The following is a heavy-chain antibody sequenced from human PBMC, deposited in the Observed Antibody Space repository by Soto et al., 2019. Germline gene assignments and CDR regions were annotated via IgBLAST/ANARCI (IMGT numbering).Heavy chain of an antibody. V-gene: IGHV3-11*06. J-gene: IGHJ4*02. CDR1: GFTFSDYY. CDR3: ARTPDCTNGVCSAGFDY. CDR2: ISSSSSYT. D-gene: IGHD2-8*01. Sequence: GGSLRLSCAASGFTFSDYYMSWIRQAPGKGLEWVSYISSSSSYTNYADSVKGRFTISRDNAKNSLYLQMNSLRAEDTAVYYCARTPDCTNGVCSAGFDYWGQGTLVTVSS.